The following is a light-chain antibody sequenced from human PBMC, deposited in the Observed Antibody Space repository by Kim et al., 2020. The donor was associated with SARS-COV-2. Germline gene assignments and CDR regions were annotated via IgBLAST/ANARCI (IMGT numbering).Light chain of an antibody. CDR3: LQHSTYPIT. V-gene: IGKV1-17*01. CDR2: GAS. Sequence: VAVGDTVTSTCRASQDIRNDLGWYQQNPGSAPKRLIYGASSLQSGVPSRFSGSGSETEFTLTISSVQPEDFATYFCLQHSTYPITFGQGTRLEIK. J-gene: IGKJ5*01. CDR1: QDIRND.